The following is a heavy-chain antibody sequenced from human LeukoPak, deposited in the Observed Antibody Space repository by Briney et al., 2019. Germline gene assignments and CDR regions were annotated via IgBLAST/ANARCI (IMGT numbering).Heavy chain of an antibody. CDR2: INPNSGNT. CDR3: ARGPRKVRGVSGWFDP. Sequence: ASVKVSCKASGYTFTGYYMHWVRQAPGQGLEWMGWINPNSGNTGYAQKFQGRVTMTRNTSISTAYMELSSLRSEDTAVYYCARGPRKVRGVSGWFDPWGQGTLVTVSS. CDR1: GYTFTGYY. V-gene: IGHV1-8*02. D-gene: IGHD3-10*01. J-gene: IGHJ5*02.